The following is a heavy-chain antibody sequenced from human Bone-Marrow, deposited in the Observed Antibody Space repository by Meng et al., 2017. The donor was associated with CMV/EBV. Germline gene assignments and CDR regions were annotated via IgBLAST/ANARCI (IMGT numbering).Heavy chain of an antibody. CDR2: SNAGNGNT. CDR1: GYTFTSYA. D-gene: IGHD1-26*01. V-gene: IGHV1-3*01. CDR3: VSSGSYQDAFDI. Sequence: ASVKVSCKASGYTFTSYAMHWVRQAPGQRLEWMGWSNAGNGNTKYSQKFQGRVTITADKSTSTAYMELSSLRSEDTAVYYCVSSGSYQDAFDIWGQGTMVTVSS. J-gene: IGHJ3*02.